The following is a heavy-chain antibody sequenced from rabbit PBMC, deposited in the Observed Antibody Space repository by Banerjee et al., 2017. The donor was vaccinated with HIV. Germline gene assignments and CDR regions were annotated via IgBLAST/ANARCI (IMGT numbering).Heavy chain of an antibody. V-gene: IGHV1S40*01. Sequence: QSLEESGGDLVKPGASLTLTCTASGFSFSSSYYMCWVRQAPGKGLEWIACIGATSSDSTYYASWAKGRFTISKTSSTTVTLQMTSLTVADTATYFCARAYNSGWGGYFVLWGQGTLVTVS. J-gene: IGHJ4*01. CDR1: GFSFSSSYY. CDR3: ARAYNSGWGGYFVL. D-gene: IGHD4-1*01. CDR2: IGATSSDST.